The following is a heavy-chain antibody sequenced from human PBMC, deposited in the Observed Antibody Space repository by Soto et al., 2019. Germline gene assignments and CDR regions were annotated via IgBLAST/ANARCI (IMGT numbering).Heavy chain of an antibody. V-gene: IGHV1-69*13. J-gene: IGHJ6*02. D-gene: IGHD3-16*01. Sequence: GASVKVSCKASGGTFSSYAISWVRQAPGQGLEWMGGIIPILGTANYAQKFQGRVTITADESTSTAYMELSSLRSEDTAVYYCARDLEESSYYYGMDVWGQGTTVTVS. CDR3: ARDLEESSYYYGMDV. CDR1: GGTFSSYA. CDR2: IIPILGTA.